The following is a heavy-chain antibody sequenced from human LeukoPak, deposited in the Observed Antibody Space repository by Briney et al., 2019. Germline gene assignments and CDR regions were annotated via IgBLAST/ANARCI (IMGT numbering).Heavy chain of an antibody. CDR2: IYSGGST. CDR3: ARERARHAFDI. J-gene: IGHJ3*02. Sequence: LGGSLRLSCAASGFTFSSYAMSWVRQAPGKGLEWVSVIYSGGSTYYADSVKGRFTISRDNSKNTLYLQMNSLRAEDTAVYYCARERARHAFDIWGQGTMVTVSS. V-gene: IGHV3-66*01. CDR1: GFTFSSYA.